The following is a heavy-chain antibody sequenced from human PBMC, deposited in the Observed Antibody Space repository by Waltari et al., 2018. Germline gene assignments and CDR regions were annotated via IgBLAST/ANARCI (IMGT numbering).Heavy chain of an antibody. CDR3: AKDGGDGYNTRGFDY. CDR1: GFTFDDYA. CDR2: INWKSGNI. V-gene: IGHV3-9*01. J-gene: IGHJ4*02. D-gene: IGHD3-16*01. Sequence: EVQLVESGGGLVQPGRSLRLSGAASGFTFDDYAMHWVRQAPGKGLEWVSGINWKSGNIAYADSVKGRFTISRDNAKNSLYLQMNSLRAEDTALYYCAKDGGDGYNTRGFDYWGQGTLVTVSS.